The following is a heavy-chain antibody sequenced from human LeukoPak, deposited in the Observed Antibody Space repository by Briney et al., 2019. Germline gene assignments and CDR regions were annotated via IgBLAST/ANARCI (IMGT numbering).Heavy chain of an antibody. D-gene: IGHD4-17*01. V-gene: IGHV3-53*01. CDR2: IYSGGST. J-gene: IGHJ6*02. CDR1: GFTFSSNY. CDR3: ARDDYGDGYYYYGMDV. Sequence: LSCAASGFTFSSNYMSWVRQAPGKGLEWVSVIYSGGSTYYSDSVKGRFTISRDNSKNTLYLQMNSLRAEDTAVYYCARDDYGDGYYYYGMDVWGQGTTVTVSS.